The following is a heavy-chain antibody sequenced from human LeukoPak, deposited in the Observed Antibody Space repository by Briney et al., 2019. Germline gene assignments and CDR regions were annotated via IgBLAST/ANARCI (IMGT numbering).Heavy chain of an antibody. CDR3: AREVRSSGWYTYYFDY. Sequence: SVTVSCKASGGTFSSYAVSWVRQAPGQGLEWMGGIIPIFGTANYAQKFQGRVTITTDESTSTAYMELSSLRSEDTAVYYCAREVRSSGWYTYYFDYWGQGTLVTVSS. CDR1: GGTFSSYA. V-gene: IGHV1-69*05. CDR2: IIPIFGTA. D-gene: IGHD6-19*01. J-gene: IGHJ4*02.